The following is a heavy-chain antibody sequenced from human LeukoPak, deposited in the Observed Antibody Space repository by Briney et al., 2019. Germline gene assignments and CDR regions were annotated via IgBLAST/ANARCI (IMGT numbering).Heavy chain of an antibody. CDR1: GGSISSGGYY. D-gene: IGHD2-15*01. CDR2: IYYSGST. CDR3: AGGHFCSGGSCYSDAFDI. Sequence: SQTLSLTCTVSGGSISSGGYYWSWIRQHPGKGLEWIGYIYYSGSTYYNPSLKSRGTISVDTSKNQFSLKLSSVTAADTAVYYCAGGHFCSGGSCYSDAFDIWGQGTMVTVSS. V-gene: IGHV4-31*03. J-gene: IGHJ3*02.